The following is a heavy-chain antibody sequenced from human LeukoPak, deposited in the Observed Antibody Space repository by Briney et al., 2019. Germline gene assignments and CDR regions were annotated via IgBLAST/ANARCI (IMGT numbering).Heavy chain of an antibody. CDR2: IYYSGTS. CDR3: ARIERSSYSFGFDY. Sequence: SETLSLTCTVSGGSISSGGYYWSWIRQHPGKGLEWSGHIYYSGTSFYNPSLTSRVTISVDTSKNQFSLKLTSVNDADTAVYYCARIERSSYSFGFDYWGQGTLVTVSS. J-gene: IGHJ4*02. D-gene: IGHD6-6*01. V-gene: IGHV4-31*03. CDR1: GGSISSGGYY.